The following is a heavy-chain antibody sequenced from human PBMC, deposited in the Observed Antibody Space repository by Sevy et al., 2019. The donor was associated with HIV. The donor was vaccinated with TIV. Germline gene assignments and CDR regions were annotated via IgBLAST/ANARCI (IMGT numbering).Heavy chain of an antibody. Sequence: GGSLRLSCAASGLTFSSHAMHWVRQAPGKGLEWVAVISSAGSNKYYADSVKGRFTISRDNPKNTLYLQMNSLRPEDTAVYYCTRDAGYSIAWSPSDYWGQGTLVPVSS. D-gene: IGHD6-19*01. CDR2: ISSAGSNK. V-gene: IGHV3-30-3*01. J-gene: IGHJ4*02. CDR1: GLTFSSHA. CDR3: TRDAGYSIAWSPSDY.